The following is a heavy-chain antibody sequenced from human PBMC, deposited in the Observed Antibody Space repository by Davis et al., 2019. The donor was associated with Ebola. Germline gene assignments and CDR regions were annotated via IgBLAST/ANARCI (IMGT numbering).Heavy chain of an antibody. CDR2: MNPNSGNT. J-gene: IGHJ5*02. CDR3: TRSENSSGWFDP. CDR1: GYTFTSYD. D-gene: IGHD6-25*01. Sequence: AASVKVSCKASGYTFTSYDINWVRQATGQGLEWMGWMNPNSGNTGYAQMFQGRVTMTRNTSITTAYMELSNLRSEDTAVYYCTRSENSSGWFDPWGQGTPVTVSS. V-gene: IGHV1-8*01.